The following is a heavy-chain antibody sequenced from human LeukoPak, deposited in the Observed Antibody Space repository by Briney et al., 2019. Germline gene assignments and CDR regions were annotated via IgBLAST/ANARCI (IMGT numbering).Heavy chain of an antibody. J-gene: IGHJ4*02. CDR2: IWYDGSNK. CDR1: GFTFSSYG. V-gene: IGHV3-33*01. CDR3: ARTVYGDYEYYFDY. Sequence: GGSLRLSCAASGFTFSSYGMHWVRQAPGKGLEWVAVIWYDGSNKYYADSVKGRFTISRDNSKNTLYLQMNSLRAEDTAVYYCARTVYGDYEYYFDYWGQGTLVTVSS. D-gene: IGHD4-17*01.